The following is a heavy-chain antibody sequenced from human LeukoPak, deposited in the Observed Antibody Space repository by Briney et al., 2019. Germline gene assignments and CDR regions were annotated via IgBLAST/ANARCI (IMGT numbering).Heavy chain of an antibody. V-gene: IGHV1-46*01. D-gene: IGHD4-11*01. CDR1: GYSFTDIH. J-gene: IGHJ6*03. CDR2: INPTSGAT. CDR3: AREVCWTTVTTRHYFYYYMDV. Sequence: GASVTVSCTASGYSFTDIHVHRVRQAPGQGLEWVGIINPTSGATTYAQKFQGRVTMTGDMSTSTVYMELSGLGAEDTAVYYCAREVCWTTVTTRHYFYYYMDVWGKGTTVSVSS.